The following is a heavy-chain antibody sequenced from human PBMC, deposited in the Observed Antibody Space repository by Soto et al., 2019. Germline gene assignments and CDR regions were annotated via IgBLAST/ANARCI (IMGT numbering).Heavy chain of an antibody. J-gene: IGHJ4*02. CDR2: IHHSGGT. CDR3: ARDHHYYGSGDSNPFDS. CDR1: GGSVSNNNW. Sequence: QVQLQESGPGLVKPSGTLSLSCAVSGGSVSNNNWWSWVRQSPGNGLEWIGEIHHSGGTSYNPSLESRATLSVDKSKNELSLRLNYVTAADTAVYYCARDHHYYGSGDSNPFDSWGQGTLVTVSS. V-gene: IGHV4-4*02. D-gene: IGHD3-10*01.